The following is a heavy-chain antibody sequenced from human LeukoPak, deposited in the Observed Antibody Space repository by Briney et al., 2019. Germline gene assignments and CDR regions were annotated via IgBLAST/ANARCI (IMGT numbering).Heavy chain of an antibody. CDR1: GGSISSGDYY. J-gene: IGHJ4*02. V-gene: IGHV4-30-4*01. D-gene: IGHD4-23*01. CDR3: ARVNGGNMFDY. Sequence: SETLSLTCTVSGGSISSGDYYWSWIRQPPGKGLEWIGYIYYSGSTYYNPSLKSRVTLSVDTSKNQFSLKLSSVTAADTAVYYCARVNGGNMFDYWGQGTLVTVAS. CDR2: IYYSGST.